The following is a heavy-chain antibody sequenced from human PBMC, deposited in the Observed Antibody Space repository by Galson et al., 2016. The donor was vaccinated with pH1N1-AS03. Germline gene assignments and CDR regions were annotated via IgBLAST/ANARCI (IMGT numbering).Heavy chain of an antibody. Sequence: QSGAEVKKPGESLKISCRASAYIFGNYWFAWVRQMPGKGLEWMGIMYPANSDIRYSPSFQGPVTISADTSINTVFLEWNILRASDTAIYSCARRVSLTGREFDSWGRGTQVTVSS. CDR3: ARRVSLTGREFDS. CDR1: AYIFGNYW. CDR2: MYPANSDI. J-gene: IGHJ5*01. D-gene: IGHD3-9*01. V-gene: IGHV5-51*01.